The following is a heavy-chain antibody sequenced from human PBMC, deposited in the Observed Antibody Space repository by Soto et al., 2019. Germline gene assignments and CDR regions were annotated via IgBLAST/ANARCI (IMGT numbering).Heavy chain of an antibody. Sequence: ASETLSLTCAVYGGSFSGYYWSWIRQPPGKGLEWIGEINHSGSTNYNPSLKSRVTISVDTSKNQFSLKLSSVTAADTAVYYCARKAEAQPLLPTHFDYWGQGTLVTVSS. CDR1: GGSFSGYY. D-gene: IGHD2-15*01. CDR3: ARKAEAQPLLPTHFDY. CDR2: INHSGST. V-gene: IGHV4-34*01. J-gene: IGHJ4*02.